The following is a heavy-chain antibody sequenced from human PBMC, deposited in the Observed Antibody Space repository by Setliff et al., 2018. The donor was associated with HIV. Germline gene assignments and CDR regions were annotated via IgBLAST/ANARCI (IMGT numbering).Heavy chain of an antibody. V-gene: IGHV4-59*01. CDR2: IYTSGST. J-gene: IGHJ4*02. D-gene: IGHD3-22*01. Sequence: PSETLSLTCTVSGGSISTYYWSWIRQPPGKGLEWIGHIYTSGSTNYNPSLKSRVTITVDTSKNQFSLKLSSVTAADTAVYYCARQVPVPGVAVTPIDYWGQGTLVTVS. CDR1: GGSISTYY. CDR3: ARQVPVPGVAVTPIDY.